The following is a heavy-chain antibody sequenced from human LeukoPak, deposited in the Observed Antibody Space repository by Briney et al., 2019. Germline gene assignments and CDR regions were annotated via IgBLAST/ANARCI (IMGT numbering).Heavy chain of an antibody. D-gene: IGHD5-18*01. CDR2: IYYSGGT. Sequence: KPSETLSLTCTVSGGSISSTSYYWGWIRQPPGKGLEWIGSIYYSGGTYYNPSLKSRVTISVDTSKNQFSLNLSSVTAADTAVYYCARRHTATVDYWGQGTLATVSS. CDR1: GGSISSTSYY. CDR3: ARRHTATVDY. J-gene: IGHJ4*02. V-gene: IGHV4-39*01.